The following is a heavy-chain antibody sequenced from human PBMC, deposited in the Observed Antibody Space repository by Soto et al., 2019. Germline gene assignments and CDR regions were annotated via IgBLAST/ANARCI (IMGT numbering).Heavy chain of an antibody. J-gene: IGHJ6*02. CDR1: GGSFSGYY. V-gene: IGHV4-34*01. Sequence: PSETLSLTCAVYGGSFSGYYWSWIRQPPGKGLEWIGFIYYTGSTNYNTSLKSRVTISVDASESQFSLKLSSVTAADTAVYYCARGPRHGYYYGMDVWGQGTTVTVSS. CDR2: IYYTGST. CDR3: ARGPRHGYYYGMDV.